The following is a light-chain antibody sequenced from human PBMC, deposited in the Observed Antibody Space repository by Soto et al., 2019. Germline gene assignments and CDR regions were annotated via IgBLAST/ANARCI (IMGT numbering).Light chain of an antibody. J-gene: IGKJ4*01. CDR1: QSVSSSY. Sequence: EIVLTQSPGTLSLSPGESATLSCRASQSVSSSYLTWYQLKPGQAPRLLIYGASSRATGIPDRFSGSGSGTDFTLTISRLEPEDFAVYYCQQYGSSPGLTVGGGTKVDIK. CDR3: QQYGSSPGLT. V-gene: IGKV3-20*01. CDR2: GAS.